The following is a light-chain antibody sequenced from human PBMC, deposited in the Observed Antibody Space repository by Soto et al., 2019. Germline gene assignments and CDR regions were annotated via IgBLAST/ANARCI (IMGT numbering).Light chain of an antibody. V-gene: IGKV1-5*03. J-gene: IGKJ1*01. Sequence: DIQMTQSPSTLSASVGDRVTITCRASQSISSWLAWYQQKPGKAPTLLIYKASSLESGVPSRFSGSGSGTEFILTISSLQPDDFATYYCQQYHTWWTFGQGTKVEI. CDR2: KAS. CDR3: QQYHTWWT. CDR1: QSISSW.